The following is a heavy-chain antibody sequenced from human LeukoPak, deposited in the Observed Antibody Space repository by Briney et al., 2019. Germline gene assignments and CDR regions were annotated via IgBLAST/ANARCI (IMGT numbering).Heavy chain of an antibody. CDR2: IYTSGST. CDR1: GGSISSYY. V-gene: IGHV4-4*07. CDR3: ARATMIVVVTLFDI. J-gene: IGHJ3*02. Sequence: SETLSLTCTVSGGSISSYYWSWIRQPPGKGLEWIGRIYTSGSTYYNPSLKSRVTISVDRSKNQFSLKLSSVTAADTAVYYCARATMIVVVTLFDIWGQGTMVTVSS. D-gene: IGHD3-22*01.